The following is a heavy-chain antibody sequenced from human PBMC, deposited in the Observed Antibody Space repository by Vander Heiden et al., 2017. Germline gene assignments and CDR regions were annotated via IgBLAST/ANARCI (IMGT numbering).Heavy chain of an antibody. J-gene: IGHJ6*02. Sequence: QGQLHEWRRSMEKTSQTLSLTCTVSGCSIRSGDYYRGWIRQPPGKGLEWIGYIYYSGSTYYNPSLKSRVTISVDTSKNQFSLKLSSVTAADTAVYYCAREARGSGGRYYYYYYGMDVWGQGTTVTVSS. CDR1: GCSIRSGDYY. V-gene: IGHV4-30-4*01. CDR2: IYYSGST. CDR3: AREARGSGGRYYYYYYGMDV. D-gene: IGHD3-10*01.